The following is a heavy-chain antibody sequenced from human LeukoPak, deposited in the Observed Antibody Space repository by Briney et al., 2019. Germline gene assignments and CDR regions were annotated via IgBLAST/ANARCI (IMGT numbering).Heavy chain of an antibody. D-gene: IGHD6-13*01. Sequence: SETLSLTCTVSGGSISGYYWSWIRQPPGKGLEWIGYIHYSGNTNYNPSLKSRVTLSVDTSKNQFSLDLTSVTAADTAVYYCARQNPAASGQGLDYWGQGTLVTVSS. V-gene: IGHV4-59*08. CDR2: IHYSGNT. CDR1: GGSISGYY. J-gene: IGHJ4*02. CDR3: ARQNPAASGQGLDY.